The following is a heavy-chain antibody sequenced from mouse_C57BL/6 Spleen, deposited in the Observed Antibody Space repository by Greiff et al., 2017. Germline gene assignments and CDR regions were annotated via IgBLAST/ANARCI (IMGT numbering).Heavy chain of an antibody. CDR2: LWTGGGS. J-gene: IGHJ2*01. CDR3: ARNYYGSSYDFDY. D-gene: IGHD1-1*01. V-gene: IGHV2-9-1*01. CDR1: GFSFTSYA. Sequence: QVQLQQSGPGLVAPSQSLSITCTVSGFSFTSYALSWVRQPPGKGLEWLGVLWTGGGSNYNSALKSRLSISKDNTKRQVFLKRNSLQTDDTARDDGARNYYGSSYDFDYWGQGTTLTVAS.